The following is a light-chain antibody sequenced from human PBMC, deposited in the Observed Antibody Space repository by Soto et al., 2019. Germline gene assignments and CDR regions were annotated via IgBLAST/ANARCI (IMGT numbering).Light chain of an antibody. CDR1: QSVSSN. CDR3: QQYSRWPLT. Sequence: EVVLTQSPATLSLSPGERATLSCRASQSVSSNLAWYQRKPGQTPRLLIYGTSTRATGIPARFSGSGSETEFTLTVSSLQSEDFSVYYCQQYSRWPLTFCGGTKVEIK. J-gene: IGKJ4*01. CDR2: GTS. V-gene: IGKV3-15*01.